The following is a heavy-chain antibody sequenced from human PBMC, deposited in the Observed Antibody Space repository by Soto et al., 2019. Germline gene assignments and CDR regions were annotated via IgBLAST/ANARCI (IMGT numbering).Heavy chain of an antibody. J-gene: IGHJ4*02. Sequence: ASVKVSCKASGYTFRSYGISWVRQAPGQGLEWVGWISAYNGDTHYAPKLQDRITLTTETSTDTAYMELMRLRLDDPAAYYCARDWSRYYDNSGRLWFYWGQGSLGTVSS. CDR3: ARDWSRYYDNSGRLWFY. CDR2: ISAYNGDT. D-gene: IGHD3-22*01. V-gene: IGHV1-18*04. CDR1: GYTFRSYG.